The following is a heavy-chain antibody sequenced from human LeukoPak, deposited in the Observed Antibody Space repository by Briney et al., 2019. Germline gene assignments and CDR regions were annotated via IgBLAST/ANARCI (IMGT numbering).Heavy chain of an antibody. V-gene: IGHV3-30*04. CDR2: ISYDENDK. J-gene: IGHJ4*02. Sequence: PGGSLRLSCAASGFTFSIYAMHWVRQAPGKGLEWVAVISYDENDKYYADSVKGRFTISRDNSKNTLYLQMNSLRAEDTAVYYCTRLNFWVDTAMVEDYWGQGTLVTVSS. D-gene: IGHD5-18*01. CDR1: GFTFSIYA. CDR3: TRLNFWVDTAMVEDY.